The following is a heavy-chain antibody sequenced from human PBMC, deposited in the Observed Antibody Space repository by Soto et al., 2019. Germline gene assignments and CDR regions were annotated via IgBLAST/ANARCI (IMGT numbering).Heavy chain of an antibody. D-gene: IGHD3-9*01. CDR3: ATYYDILTGYYTLDY. J-gene: IGHJ4*02. CDR2: IYYSGNT. CDR1: GGSINSYY. Sequence: LSLTCTVSGGSINSYYWSWIRQPPGKGLEWIGYIYYSGNTNYNPSLKSRVTISIDTSKNQFSLKLSSVTAADTAVYYCATYYDILTGYYTLDYWGQGTLVTVSS. V-gene: IGHV4-59*01.